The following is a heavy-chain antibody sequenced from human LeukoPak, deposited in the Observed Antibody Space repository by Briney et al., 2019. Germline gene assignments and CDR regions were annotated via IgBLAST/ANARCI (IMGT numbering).Heavy chain of an antibody. D-gene: IGHD3-10*01. Sequence: ASVRVSCKASGYISTSYAMHWVRQASGQRLEWMGWTNAGNGNTKYSQKFQGRVTITRDTSASTAYMELSSLRSEDTAVYYCARAHMYYCGSESIDYWGQGTLVTVSS. CDR3: ARAHMYYCGSESIDY. V-gene: IGHV1-3*01. CDR2: TNAGNGNT. J-gene: IGHJ4*02. CDR1: GYISTSYA.